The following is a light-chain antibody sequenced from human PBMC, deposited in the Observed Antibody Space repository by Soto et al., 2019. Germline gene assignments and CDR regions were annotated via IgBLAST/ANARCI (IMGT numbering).Light chain of an antibody. CDR2: VAS. J-gene: IGKJ2*01. V-gene: IGKV1-39*01. CDR1: QTIRTY. CDR3: QQSYNTPRT. Sequence: DIQMTQSPSSLSASLGDRVTITCRASQTIRTYLNWYQQKPGKAPKRLIYVASNLQSGVPSRFSGSGSGTDFTLTITSLQPEDFATYYCQQSYNTPRTFGQGTRLEIK.